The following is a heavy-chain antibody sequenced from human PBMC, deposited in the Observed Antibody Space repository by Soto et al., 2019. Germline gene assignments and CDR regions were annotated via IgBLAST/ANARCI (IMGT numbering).Heavy chain of an antibody. CDR2: ISAYNGNT. D-gene: IGHD2-15*01. CDR3: AREAHCSGGSCYVTDY. Sequence: QVKLVQSGAEVKKPGASVKVSCKASGYTFTSYGISWVRQAPGQGLEWMGWISAYNGNTNYAQKIQGRVTMTTDTATSKAYMELRSLRSDDTAVYYCAREAHCSGGSCYVTDYWGQGTLVTVSS. CDR1: GYTFTSYG. V-gene: IGHV1-18*01. J-gene: IGHJ4*02.